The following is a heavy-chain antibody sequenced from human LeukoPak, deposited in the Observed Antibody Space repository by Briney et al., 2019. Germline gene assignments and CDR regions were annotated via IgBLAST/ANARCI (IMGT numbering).Heavy chain of an antibody. V-gene: IGHV3-23*01. CDR3: AKDYYYSGTTFDY. CDR2: ISGSGGST. Sequence: GGSLRLSCADSGFTFSSYAMSWFRQAPGNVLEWVSAISGSGGSTYYADSVKGRFTISRDNSKNTLYLQMNSLRAEDTAVYYCAKDYYYSGTTFDYWGQGTLVTVSS. J-gene: IGHJ4*02. CDR1: GFTFSSYA. D-gene: IGHD2/OR15-2a*01.